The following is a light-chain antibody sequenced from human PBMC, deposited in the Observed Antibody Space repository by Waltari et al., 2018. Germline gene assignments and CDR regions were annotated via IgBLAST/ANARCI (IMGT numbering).Light chain of an antibody. J-gene: IGKJ4*01. CDR3: LLRSSWPPLT. CDR2: HAS. V-gene: IGKV3-11*01. Sequence: EIVLTQSPATLSLSPGERATLSCRASQSVNSYLACYQQKPGQAPRLLIYHASNRATGIPARFSGSGSGPDFTLTISSLEPEDFAVYYCLLRSSWPPLTFGGGTKVEIK. CDR1: QSVNSY.